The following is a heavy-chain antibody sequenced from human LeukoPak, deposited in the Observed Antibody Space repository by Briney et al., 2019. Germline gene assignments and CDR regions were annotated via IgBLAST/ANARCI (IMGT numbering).Heavy chain of an antibody. Sequence: PSETLSLTCAVYGGSFSGYYWSWIRQPPGKGLEWIGEINHSGSTNYNPSLKSRVTISVDTSKNQFSLKLSSVTAADTAVYYCARLGGYCTNGVCYRSYYYYMDVWGKGTTVTVSS. J-gene: IGHJ6*03. CDR1: GGSFSGYY. CDR2: INHSGST. CDR3: ARLGGYCTNGVCYRSYYYYMDV. V-gene: IGHV4-34*01. D-gene: IGHD2-8*01.